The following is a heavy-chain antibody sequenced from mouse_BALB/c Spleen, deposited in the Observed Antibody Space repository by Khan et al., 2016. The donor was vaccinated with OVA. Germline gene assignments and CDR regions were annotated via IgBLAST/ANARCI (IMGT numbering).Heavy chain of an antibody. D-gene: IGHD1-1*01. CDR3: TRSCLRWDFDY. CDR2: FNPSTGYT. V-gene: IGHV1-7*01. Sequence: QVQLQQSGAELTKPGASVKMSCKASGYTFINYWILWVKQRPGQGLEWIGYFNPSTGYTEYNQNFKDKATLTADKSSSTAYMQLSSLTSEESAGYDCTRSCLRWDFDYWGQGTTLTVSS. CDR1: GYTFINYW. J-gene: IGHJ2*01.